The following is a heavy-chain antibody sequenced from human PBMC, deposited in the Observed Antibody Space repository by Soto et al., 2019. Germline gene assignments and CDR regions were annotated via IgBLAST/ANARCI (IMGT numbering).Heavy chain of an antibody. V-gene: IGHV1-3*01. J-gene: IGHJ4*02. D-gene: IGHD3-16*01. CDR3: ARDSAVRLVDTLGY. Sequence: ASVKVSCKASGYTFTSYAMRWVRQAPGQRLEWMGWINAGNGNTKYSQKFQGRVTITRDTSASTAYMELSSLRSEDTAVYYCARDSAVRLVDTLGYWGQGTLVTVSS. CDR1: GYTFTSYA. CDR2: INAGNGNT.